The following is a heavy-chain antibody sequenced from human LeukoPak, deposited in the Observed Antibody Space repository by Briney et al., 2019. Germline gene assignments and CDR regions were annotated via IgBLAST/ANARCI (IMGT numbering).Heavy chain of an antibody. D-gene: IGHD6-13*01. CDR1: GFTFSSYA. V-gene: IGHV3-23*01. CDR2: ISGSGGST. CDR3: ARPIAAAGTRNDY. J-gene: IGHJ4*02. Sequence: PGGSLRLSCAASGFTFSSYAMSWVRQAPGKGLEWVSAISGSGGSTYYADSVKGRFTISRDNSKNTLYLQMNSLRAEDTAVYYCARPIAAAGTRNDYWGQGTLVTVSS.